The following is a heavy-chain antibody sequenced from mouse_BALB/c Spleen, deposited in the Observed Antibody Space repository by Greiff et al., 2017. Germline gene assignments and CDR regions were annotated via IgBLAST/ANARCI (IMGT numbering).Heavy chain of an antibody. CDR3: ARNHYGNYFDY. CDR2: INPSSGYT. J-gene: IGHJ2*01. Sequence: VHLVESGAELARPGASVKMSCKASGYTFTSYTMHWVKQRPGQGLEWIGYINPSSGYTNYNQKFKDKATLTADKSSSTAYMQLSSLTSEDSAVYYCARNHYGNYFDYWGQGTTLTVSS. V-gene: IGHV1-4*01. D-gene: IGHD2-1*01. CDR1: GYTFTSYT.